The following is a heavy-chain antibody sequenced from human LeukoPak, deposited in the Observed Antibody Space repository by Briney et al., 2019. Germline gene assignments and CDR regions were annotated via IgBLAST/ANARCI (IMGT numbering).Heavy chain of an antibody. CDR2: ISGSSCNT. CDR3: PTEYVLRYFDWFSPQVRYYFDY. Sequence: GGSLTLSCAASGFTYNSFDMIWLRQAPGMGREWVSAISGSSCNTNYAGSVKCRFTINKDKSQNTMYLKINRLRAEDTVVYYCPTEYVLRYFDWFSPQVRYYFDYWGQGSLVTVSS. D-gene: IGHD3-9*01. CDR1: GFTYNSFD. V-gene: IGHV3-23*01. J-gene: IGHJ4*02.